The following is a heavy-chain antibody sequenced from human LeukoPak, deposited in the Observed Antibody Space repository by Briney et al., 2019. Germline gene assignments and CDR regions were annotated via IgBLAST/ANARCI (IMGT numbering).Heavy chain of an antibody. CDR1: GFSFSGYA. CDR2: IQYDGSNK. Sequence: GGSLRLSCVASGFSFSGYAIHWVRQAPGKGLEWVAYIQYDGSNKQYADSVKGRFSISRDSSKNVLYLQMNSLRAEDTAVYYCAKDRCSNGIGCYYYYMDLWGKGTTVTISS. D-gene: IGHD2-8*01. J-gene: IGHJ6*03. V-gene: IGHV3-30*04. CDR3: AKDRCSNGIGCYYYYMDL.